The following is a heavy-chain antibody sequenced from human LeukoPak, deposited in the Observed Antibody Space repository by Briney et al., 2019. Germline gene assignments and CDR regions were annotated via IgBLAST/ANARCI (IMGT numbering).Heavy chain of an antibody. CDR1: GGTFSSYA. J-gene: IGHJ4*02. CDR3: ASSVEMATIISYFDY. Sequence: ASVKVSCKASGGTFSSYAISWVRQAPGQGLEWMGGIIPIFGTANYAQKFQGRVTITADESTSTAYMELSSLRSEDTAVYYCASSVEMATIISYFDYWGQGTLVTVS. CDR2: IIPIFGTA. V-gene: IGHV1-69*13. D-gene: IGHD5-24*01.